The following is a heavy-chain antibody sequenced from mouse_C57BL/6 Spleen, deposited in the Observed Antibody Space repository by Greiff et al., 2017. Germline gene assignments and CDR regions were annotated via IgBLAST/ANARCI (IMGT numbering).Heavy chain of an antibody. CDR1: GYTFTSYW. V-gene: IGHV1-64*01. Sequence: VQLQQSGAELVKPGASVKLSCKASGYTFTSYWMHWVKQRPGQGLEWIGMIHPNSGSTNYNEKFKSKATLTVDKSSSTAYMQLSSLTSEDSAVYYCARGAQADYFDYWGQGTTLTVSS. CDR3: ARGAQADYFDY. CDR2: IHPNSGST. J-gene: IGHJ2*01. D-gene: IGHD3-2*02.